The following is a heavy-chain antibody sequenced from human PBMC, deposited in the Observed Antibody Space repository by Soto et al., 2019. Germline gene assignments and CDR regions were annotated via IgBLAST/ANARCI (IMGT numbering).Heavy chain of an antibody. Sequence: SETLSLTCTVSGGSISSYYWSWIRQPPGKGLEWIGYIYYSGTTNYKPSLKSRVTISVDTSKNQFSLKLRSVTAADTAVYYCARGYYGSGSYPDNWFDPWGQGTLVTVSS. CDR3: ARGYYGSGSYPDNWFDP. J-gene: IGHJ5*02. V-gene: IGHV4-59*08. D-gene: IGHD3-10*01. CDR2: IYYSGTT. CDR1: GGSISSYY.